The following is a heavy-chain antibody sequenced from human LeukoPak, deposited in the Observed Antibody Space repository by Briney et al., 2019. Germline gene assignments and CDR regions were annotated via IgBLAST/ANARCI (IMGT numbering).Heavy chain of an antibody. J-gene: IGHJ6*03. D-gene: IGHD6-13*01. CDR2: INPNSGGT. V-gene: IGHV1-2*02. CDR1: GYSFTSYW. CDR3: ARDRGLDIAAAGKFRHYYYYMDV. Sequence: GESLKISCKGSGYSFTSYWIGWVRQAPGQGLEWMGWINPNSGGTNYAQKFQGRVTMTRDTSISTAYMELSRLRSGDTAVYYCARDRGLDIAAAGKFRHYYYYMDVWGKGTTVTVSS.